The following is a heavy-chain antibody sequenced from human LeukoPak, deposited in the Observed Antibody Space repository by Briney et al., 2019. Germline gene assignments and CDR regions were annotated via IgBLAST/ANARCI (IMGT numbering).Heavy chain of an antibody. CDR3: TGCSYYYDSSGYY. Sequence: GSLRLSCTASGFTFGDYAMSWFRQAPGKGLEWVGFIRSKAYGGTTEYAASVKGRFTVSRDDSKSIAYLQMNSLKTEDTAVYYCTGCSYYYDSSGYYWGQGTLVTVSS. D-gene: IGHD3-22*01. CDR2: IRSKAYGGTT. V-gene: IGHV3-49*03. J-gene: IGHJ4*02. CDR1: GFTFGDYA.